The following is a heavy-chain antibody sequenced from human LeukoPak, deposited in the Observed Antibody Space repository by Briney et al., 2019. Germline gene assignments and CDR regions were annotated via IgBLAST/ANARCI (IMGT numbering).Heavy chain of an antibody. V-gene: IGHV4-59*08. CDR2: IYYSGST. D-gene: IGHD6-25*01. CDR3: ARLKVAAEVYSFDY. J-gene: IGHJ4*02. CDR1: GGSISSYY. Sequence: SETLSLTCTVSGGSISSYYWSWIRQPPGKGLEWIGYIYYSGSTNYNPSLKSRVTISVDTSKTQFSLKLSSVTAADTAVYYCARLKVAAEVYSFDYWGQGTLVTVSS.